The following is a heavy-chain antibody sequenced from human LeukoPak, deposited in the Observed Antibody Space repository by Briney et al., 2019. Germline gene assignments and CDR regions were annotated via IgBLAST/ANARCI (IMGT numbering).Heavy chain of an antibody. CDR2: ISSSSSYI. V-gene: IGHV3-21*01. Sequence: GGSLRLSCAASGFTFSSYSMNWVRQALGKGLEWVSSISSSSSYIYYADSVKGRFTISRDNAKNSLYLQMNSLRAEDTAVYYCASDLTGLSTNWGQGTLVTVSS. CDR3: ASDLTGLSTN. CDR1: GFTFSSYS. D-gene: IGHD3-9*01. J-gene: IGHJ4*02.